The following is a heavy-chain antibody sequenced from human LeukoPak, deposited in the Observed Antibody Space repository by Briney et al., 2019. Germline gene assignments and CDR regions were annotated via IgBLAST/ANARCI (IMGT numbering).Heavy chain of an antibody. CDR3: ARSTGTSRNWPFDY. Sequence: ASVKVSCKASGYTFTSYGISWVRQAPGLGLEWMGWISAYNGNTNYAQNLQGRVTMTTDTSTNTAYMELRGLRSGDTAIYYCARSTGTSRNWPFDYWGQGTLVTVSS. CDR1: GYTFTSYG. J-gene: IGHJ4*02. V-gene: IGHV1-18*01. CDR2: ISAYNGNT. D-gene: IGHD1-7*01.